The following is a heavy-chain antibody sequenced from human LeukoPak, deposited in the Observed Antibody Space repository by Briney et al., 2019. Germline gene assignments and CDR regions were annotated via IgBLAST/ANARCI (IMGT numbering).Heavy chain of an antibody. CDR3: ARDGRPSYYYDSSGYYFDY. Sequence: GGSLRLSCAASGFTFSSYWMHWVRQAPGKGLEWVSPFSGSGGSTYYADSVKARFTISRDNSKNTLYLQMNSLRAEDTAVYYCARDGRPSYYYDSSGYYFDYWGQGTLVTVSS. J-gene: IGHJ4*02. V-gene: IGHV3-23*01. CDR1: GFTFSSYW. CDR2: FSGSGGST. D-gene: IGHD3-22*01.